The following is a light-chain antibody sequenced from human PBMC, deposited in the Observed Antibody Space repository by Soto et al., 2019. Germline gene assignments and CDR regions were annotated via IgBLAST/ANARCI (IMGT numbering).Light chain of an antibody. J-gene: IGKJ1*01. CDR1: QSISSW. CDR2: DAS. Sequence: DIQMTQSPSTLSASVGYRFTITCRASQSISSWLAWYQQKPGKAPKLLIYDASSLESGVPSRFSGSGSGTEFTLTISSLQPDDSATYYCQQYNSYRAFGQGTTGDIK. CDR3: QQYNSYRA. V-gene: IGKV1-5*01.